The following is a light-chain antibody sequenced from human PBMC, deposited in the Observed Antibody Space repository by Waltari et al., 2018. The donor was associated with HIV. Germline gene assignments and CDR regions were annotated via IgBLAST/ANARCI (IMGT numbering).Light chain of an antibody. CDR3: SSFTTNNVRV. V-gene: IGLV2-14*03. J-gene: IGLJ3*02. Sequence: QSALTQPASVSGSPGQSITISCTGSSRDINTVSWYQQHPGKVPKLMISDVTNRPSGCSSRFSGSKSGNTASLTISGLQAEDEADYYCSSFTTNNVRVFGGGTKLTVL. CDR2: DVT. CDR1: SRDINT.